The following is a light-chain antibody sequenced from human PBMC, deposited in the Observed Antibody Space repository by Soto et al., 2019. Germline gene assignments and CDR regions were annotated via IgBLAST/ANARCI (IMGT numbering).Light chain of an antibody. Sequence: EIVMTQTPLSSPVTLGQPASISCRSSQSLVHNDGNTYLSWLHQRPGQPPRLLIYMISNRFSGVPDRFSGSGACTDFTLKISRLESEDVWVYYCMQATQPYTFGQGTKLEI. CDR3: MQATQPYT. CDR2: MIS. CDR1: QSLVHNDGNTY. V-gene: IGKV2-24*01. J-gene: IGKJ2*01.